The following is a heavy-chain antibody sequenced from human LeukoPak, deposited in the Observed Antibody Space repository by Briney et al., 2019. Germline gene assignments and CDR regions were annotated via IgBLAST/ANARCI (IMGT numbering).Heavy chain of an antibody. J-gene: IGHJ4*02. CDR2: IRYDGSNK. D-gene: IGHD3-10*01. Sequence: GGSLRLSCAASGFTFSSYGMHWVRQAPGKGLEWVTFIRYDGSNKYYADTVKGRFTISGDNSKNTLSLQMNSLRTEDTAVYYCAKDPRPLLWFGELPPPPYFDYWGQGTLVTVSS. V-gene: IGHV3-30*02. CDR3: AKDPRPLLWFGELPPPPYFDY. CDR1: GFTFSSYG.